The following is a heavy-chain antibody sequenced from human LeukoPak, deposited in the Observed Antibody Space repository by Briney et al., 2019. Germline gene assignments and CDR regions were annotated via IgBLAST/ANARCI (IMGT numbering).Heavy chain of an antibody. D-gene: IGHD3-10*01. CDR2: INPNSGGT. CDR1: GYTFTGYF. CDR3: ARWFGLDAFDI. Sequence: ASVKVSCKASGYTFTGYFMHWVRQAPGQGLEWMGWINPNSGGTNYAQKFQGRVTMTRDTSVSTAYMELSRLRSDDTAVYYRARWFGLDAFDIWGQGTMVTVSS. J-gene: IGHJ3*02. V-gene: IGHV1-2*02.